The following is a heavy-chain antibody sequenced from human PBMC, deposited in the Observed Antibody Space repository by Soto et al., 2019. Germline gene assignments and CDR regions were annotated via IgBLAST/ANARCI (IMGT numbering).Heavy chain of an antibody. V-gene: IGHV4-59*07. D-gene: IGHD3-22*01. CDR3: ARGDSSGYQSQPEYFQH. CDR1: GCSITSYY. Sequence: SDTLSLTCTVTGCSITSYYWSWIRQPPGKGLEWIGYIYYSGSTNYNPSLKSRVTISVDTSKNQFSLKLSSVTAADTAVYYCARGDSSGYQSQPEYFQHWGQGTLVTVS. J-gene: IGHJ1*01. CDR2: IYYSGST.